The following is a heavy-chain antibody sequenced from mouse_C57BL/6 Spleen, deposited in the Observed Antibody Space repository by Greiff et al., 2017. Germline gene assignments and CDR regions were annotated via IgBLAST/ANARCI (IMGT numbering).Heavy chain of an antibody. V-gene: IGHV1-52*01. J-gene: IGHJ2*01. CDR2: INPSDSET. CDR1: GYTFTSYW. CDR3: ARGDDYYFDY. D-gene: IGHD2-4*01. Sequence: VQLQQPGAELVRPGSSVKLSCKASGYTFTSYWMHWVKQRPIQGLEWIGNINPSDSETPYNQKFKDKATLTVDKSSSTAYMQLSSLTSEDSAVYYCARGDDYYFDYWGQGTTLTVSS.